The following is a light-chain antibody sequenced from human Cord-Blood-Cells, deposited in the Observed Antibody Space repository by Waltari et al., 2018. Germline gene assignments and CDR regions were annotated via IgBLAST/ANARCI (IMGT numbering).Light chain of an antibody. V-gene: IGLV3-1*01. CDR2: QDS. Sequence: SYELTQPPSVSVSPGQTASIPCSGDKLGDKYACCYQQKPGQSPVLVIYQDSKRPSGSPERFSGSNSGNTATLTISGTQAMDEADYYCQAWDSSTAVFGGGTKLTVL. J-gene: IGLJ3*02. CDR3: QAWDSSTAV. CDR1: KLGDKY.